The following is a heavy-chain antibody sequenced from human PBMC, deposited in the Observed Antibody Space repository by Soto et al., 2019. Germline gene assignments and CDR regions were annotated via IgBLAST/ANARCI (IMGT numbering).Heavy chain of an antibody. D-gene: IGHD3-10*01. CDR3: ARTSGINY. Sequence: GGSLSLSCEASGFTFSSYWMHWVRQAPGKGLEWVANVKQDGSEKYYLDSVKGRFTISRDNAKNSLYLQMNSLRVEDTAVYYCARTSGINYWGQGTLVTVSS. V-gene: IGHV3-7*01. CDR2: VKQDGSEK. CDR1: GFTFSSYW. J-gene: IGHJ4*02.